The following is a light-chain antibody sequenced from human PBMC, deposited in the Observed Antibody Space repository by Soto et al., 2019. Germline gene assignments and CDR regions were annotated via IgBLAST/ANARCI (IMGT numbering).Light chain of an antibody. Sequence: DIQMTQSPSTLSASVGDRGTITCRATQSISTWVAWYQQKPGKAPKLLIFDASTLEGRVPSRFSGSGSGTEFSLSIDSLQPDDFATYYCQHYDTYWTFGQGTKVDIK. CDR1: QSISTW. CDR2: DAS. CDR3: QHYDTYWT. V-gene: IGKV1-5*01. J-gene: IGKJ1*01.